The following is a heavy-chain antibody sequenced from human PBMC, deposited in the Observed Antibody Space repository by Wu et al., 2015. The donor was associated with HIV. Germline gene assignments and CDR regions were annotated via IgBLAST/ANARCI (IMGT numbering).Heavy chain of an antibody. D-gene: IGHD5-12*01. V-gene: IGHV1-2*02. CDR2: INPNSGGT. J-gene: IGHJ4*02. CDR3: ATERTVAITHFDS. CDR1: GYTFTDYY. Sequence: QVQLVQSGAEVKKPGASVKVSCQASGYTFTDYYIHWLRQAPGQGLEWMGWINPNSGGTNYAQKFHGRVTLTRDTSIGTAYMELSRLTSDDTAVYYCATERTVAITHFDSWDQGTLITVSS.